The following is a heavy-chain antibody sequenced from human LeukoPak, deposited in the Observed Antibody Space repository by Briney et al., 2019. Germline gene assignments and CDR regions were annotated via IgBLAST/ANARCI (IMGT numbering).Heavy chain of an antibody. D-gene: IGHD3-9*01. CDR1: GGTFSSYA. Sequence: SVKVSCKASGGTFSSYAISWVRQAPGQGLEWMGRIIPIFGTANYAQKFQGRVTITTDESTSTAYMELSSLRSEDTAVYYCARDDILTCHALDIGGQGTMLTVSS. CDR2: IIPIFGTA. V-gene: IGHV1-69*05. J-gene: IGHJ3*02. CDR3: ARDDILTCHALDI.